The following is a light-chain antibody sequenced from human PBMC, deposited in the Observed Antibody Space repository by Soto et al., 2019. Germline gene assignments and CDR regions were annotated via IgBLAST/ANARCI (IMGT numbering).Light chain of an antibody. Sequence: DIQMTQSPSSLSASVGDRVTITCRASQSISSWLAWYQQKPGRAPKLLIYDASILESGVPSRFSGSGSGTEFTLTISSLQPDDFATYYCQQYNSYRTFXQGTKVDIK. CDR3: QQYNSYRT. J-gene: IGKJ1*01. CDR2: DAS. CDR1: QSISSW. V-gene: IGKV1-5*01.